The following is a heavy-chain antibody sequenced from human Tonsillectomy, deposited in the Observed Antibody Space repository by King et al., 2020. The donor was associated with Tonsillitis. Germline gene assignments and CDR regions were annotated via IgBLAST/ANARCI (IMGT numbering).Heavy chain of an antibody. V-gene: IGHV4-59*13. J-gene: IGHJ3*02. CDR1: GGSISGYY. CDR2: IYYSGTP. Sequence: QLQESGPGLVKPSETLSLTCSVSGGSISGYYVNWIRQAPGRGLGWIAYIYYSGTPNYNPSLKSRVTISVDMSKNQFSLKLTSVTAADTAVYYCARVGPTASHSFDIWGQGTMVTVSS. D-gene: IGHD5-18*01. CDR3: ARVGPTASHSFDI.